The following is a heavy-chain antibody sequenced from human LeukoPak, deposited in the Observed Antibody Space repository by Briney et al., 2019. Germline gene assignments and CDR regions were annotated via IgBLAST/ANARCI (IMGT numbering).Heavy chain of an antibody. CDR2: IYSGGPT. CDR3: AKDMNVVPAALFDY. D-gene: IGHD2-2*01. J-gene: IGHJ4*02. CDR1: GFTVSSNY. Sequence: GGSLRLSCAASGFTVSSNYMSWVRQAPGKGLEWVSVIYSGGPTYYADSVKGRFTISRDNSKNTLYLQMNSLRAEDTAVYYCAKDMNVVPAALFDYWGQGTLVTVSS. V-gene: IGHV3-53*01.